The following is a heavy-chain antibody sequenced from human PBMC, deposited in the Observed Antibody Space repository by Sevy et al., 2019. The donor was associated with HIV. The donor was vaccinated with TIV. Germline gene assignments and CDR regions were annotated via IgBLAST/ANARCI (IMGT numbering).Heavy chain of an antibody. CDR2: IKQDGSEK. J-gene: IGHJ6*03. Sequence: GGSLRLSCAASGFTFSTYWMTWVRQAPGKGLEWVANIKQDGSEKYYVDSVKGRFTISRDNAKNSLYLQMNSLRAEDTAVYYCAREGPNWGFVMYVWGKGTTVTVSS. D-gene: IGHD7-27*01. CDR3: AREGPNWGFVMYV. CDR1: GFTFSTYW. V-gene: IGHV3-7*03.